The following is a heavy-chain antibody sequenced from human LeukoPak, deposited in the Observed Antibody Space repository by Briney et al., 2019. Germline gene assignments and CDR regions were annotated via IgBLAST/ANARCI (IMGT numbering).Heavy chain of an antibody. J-gene: IGHJ4*02. CDR1: GFTFSSYA. CDR3: ARGSDFVWGSYRPYFDY. D-gene: IGHD3-16*02. Sequence: GGSLRLSCAASGFTFSSYAMSWVRQAPGKGLEWVSAISGSGGSTYYADSVKGRFTISRDNSKNTLYLQMNSLRAEDTAVYYCARGSDFVWGSYRPYFDYWGQGTLVTVSP. V-gene: IGHV3-23*01. CDR2: ISGSGGST.